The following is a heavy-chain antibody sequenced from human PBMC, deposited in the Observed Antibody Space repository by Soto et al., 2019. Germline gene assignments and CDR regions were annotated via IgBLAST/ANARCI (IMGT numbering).Heavy chain of an antibody. CDR1: GGSFSGYY. CDR3: ARSPPPPVDTAMVTGPDY. V-gene: IGHV4-34*01. Sequence: PSETLSLTCAVYGGSFSGYYWSWIRQPPGKGLEWIGEINHSGSTNYNPSLKSRVTISVDPSKNQFSLKLSSVTPADTPVSYLARSPPPPVDTAMVTGPDYWGQGTLVTVAS. D-gene: IGHD5-18*01. CDR2: INHSGST. J-gene: IGHJ4*02.